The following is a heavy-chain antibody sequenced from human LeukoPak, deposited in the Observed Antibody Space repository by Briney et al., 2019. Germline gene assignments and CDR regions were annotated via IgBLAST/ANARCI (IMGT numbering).Heavy chain of an antibody. Sequence: SGGSLRLSCAASGFTLRSYDMHWVRQVTGKGLEWVSAIGISDDTYYQGSVKGRFAISGENAKNSLYLQMNSLTAGDTAVYYCARGGIQVSGIDEIDYWGQGNLVTVSS. V-gene: IGHV3-13*01. J-gene: IGHJ4*02. D-gene: IGHD6-19*01. CDR3: ARGGIQVSGIDEIDY. CDR2: IGISDDT. CDR1: GFTLRSYD.